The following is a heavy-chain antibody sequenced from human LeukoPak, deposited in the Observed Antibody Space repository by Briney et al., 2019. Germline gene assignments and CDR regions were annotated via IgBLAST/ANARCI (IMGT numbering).Heavy chain of an antibody. V-gene: IGHV4-34*01. D-gene: IGHD3-10*01. J-gene: IGHJ5*02. CDR2: INHSGST. CDR3: ARVGYYGSGSSPPFNWFDP. CDR1: GGSFSGYY. Sequence: SETLSLTCAVYGGSFSGYYWSWIRQPPGKGLEWIGEINHSGSTNYNPSLKSRVTISVDTSKNQFSLKLSSVTAADTAVYYCARVGYYGSGSSPPFNWFDPWGQGTLVTVSS.